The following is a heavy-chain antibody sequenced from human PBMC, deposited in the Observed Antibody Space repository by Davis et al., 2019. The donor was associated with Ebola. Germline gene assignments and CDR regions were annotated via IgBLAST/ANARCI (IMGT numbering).Heavy chain of an antibody. CDR2: LGLSADT. Sequence: PGGSLRLSCAASGFVFSSYVMSWVRRAPGKGLEWVSTLGLSADTYYADSVKGRFTISRDNAKNSLYLQMNSLRAEDTAVYYCAKAPHLWAARPVPFDPWGQGTLVTVSS. CDR3: AKAPHLWAARPVPFDP. J-gene: IGHJ5*02. D-gene: IGHD6-6*01. CDR1: GFVFSSYV. V-gene: IGHV3-23*01.